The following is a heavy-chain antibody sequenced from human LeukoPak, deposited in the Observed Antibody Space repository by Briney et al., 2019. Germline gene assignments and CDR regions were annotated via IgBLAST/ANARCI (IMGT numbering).Heavy chain of an antibody. D-gene: IGHD3-16*01. Sequence: SETLSLTCTVSGGAISICSYYWGWIRQPPGKGLEWIVSIYYSGSTYYNPSLRSRVTISVDTSKNQFSLKLSSVTSANPAVYYCARLGADGLDGYAVADYWGQGTLVTVSS. CDR3: ARLGADGLDGYAVADY. J-gene: IGHJ4*02. CDR1: GGAISICSYY. V-gene: IGHV4-39*01. CDR2: IYYSGST.